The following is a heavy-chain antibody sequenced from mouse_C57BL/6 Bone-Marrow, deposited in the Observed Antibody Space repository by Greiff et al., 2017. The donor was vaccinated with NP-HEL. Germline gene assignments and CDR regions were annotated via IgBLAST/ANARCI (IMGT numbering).Heavy chain of an antibody. CDR2: ISSGSSTI. V-gene: IGHV5-17*01. CDR1: GFTFSDYG. CDR3: AAMVTRYYYAMDY. Sequence: EVMLVESGGGLVKPGGSLKLSCAASGFTFSDYGMHWVRQAPEKGLEWVAYISSGSSTIYYADTVKGRFTISRDNAKNTLFLQMTSLRSEDTAMYYCAAMVTRYYYAMDYWGQGTSVTVSS. J-gene: IGHJ4*01. D-gene: IGHD2-2*01.